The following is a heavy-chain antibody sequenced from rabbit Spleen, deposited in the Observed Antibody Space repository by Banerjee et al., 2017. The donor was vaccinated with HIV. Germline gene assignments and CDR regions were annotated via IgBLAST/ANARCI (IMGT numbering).Heavy chain of an antibody. D-gene: IGHD7-1*01. Sequence: QQQLVESGGGLVMPEASLTLTCTASGFSFSSACDMCWVRQAPGKGLEWIACIDGGSSGTTWYASWAKGRFTISKASSTTVTLQMTSLAAADTATYFCARDTGVIGWNFGWWGQGTLVTVS. CDR3: ARDTGVIGWNFGW. J-gene: IGHJ4*01. V-gene: IGHV1S45*01. CDR2: IDGGSSGTT. CDR1: GFSFSSACD.